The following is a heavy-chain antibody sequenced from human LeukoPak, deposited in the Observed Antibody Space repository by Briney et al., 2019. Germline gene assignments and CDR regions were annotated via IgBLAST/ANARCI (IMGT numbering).Heavy chain of an antibody. CDR1: GFTFSSYA. CDR3: GGRRV. J-gene: IGHJ6*04. V-gene: IGHV3-15*01. CDR2: VRSKSDAGTM. D-gene: IGHD3-16*01. Sequence: GGSLRLSCAASGFTFSSYAMSWVRQAPGKGLEWVGRVRSKSDAGTMDYAAHVEGRFIISRDDEKNMVYLDMNSLKTEDTAVYYCGGRRVWGNGTVVTVSS.